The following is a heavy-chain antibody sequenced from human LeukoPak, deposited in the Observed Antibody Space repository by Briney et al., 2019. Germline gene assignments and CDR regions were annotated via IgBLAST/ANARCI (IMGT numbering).Heavy chain of an antibody. J-gene: IGHJ4*02. CDR1: GGSISSYY. V-gene: IGHV4-4*07. Sequence: SDTLSLTCTVSGGSISSYYWSWIRHPSAKALEWIGRIYSTGSTNYNPSLKSRVTMSVDTSKNQFSLRLRSVTAADTAVYYCARQIASAGTAGFDFWGQGALVTVSS. D-gene: IGHD6-13*01. CDR2: IYSTGST. CDR3: ARQIASAGTAGFDF.